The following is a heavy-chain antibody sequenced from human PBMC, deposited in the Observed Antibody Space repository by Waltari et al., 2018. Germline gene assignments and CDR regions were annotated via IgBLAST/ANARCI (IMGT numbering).Heavy chain of an antibody. V-gene: IGHV3-9*01. D-gene: IGHD1-26*01. J-gene: IGHJ4*02. CDR1: GFTFDDYA. CDR2: FSWNSGSI. CDR3: AKDAWELSYYFDY. Sequence: EVQLVESGGGLVQPGRFLRLSCAASGFTFDDYAMHWVRQAQGKGLEWVSGFSWNSGSIGKEDSVKGRFTISRDNAKNSLYLQMNSLRAEDTALYYCAKDAWELSYYFDYWGQGTLVTVSS.